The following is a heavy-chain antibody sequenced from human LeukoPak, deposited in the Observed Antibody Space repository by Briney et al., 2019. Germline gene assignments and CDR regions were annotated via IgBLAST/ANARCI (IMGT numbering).Heavy chain of an antibody. J-gene: IGHJ5*02. Sequence: SVKVSCKASGGTFSSYAISWVRQAPGQGLEWMGGIIPIFGTANYAQKFQGRVTITADKSTSTAYMELSSLRSEDTAVYYCARSTINYGGTYNWFDPWGQGTLVTVSS. CDR3: ARSTINYGGTYNWFDP. V-gene: IGHV1-69*06. D-gene: IGHD4-23*01. CDR2: IIPIFGTA. CDR1: GGTFSSYA.